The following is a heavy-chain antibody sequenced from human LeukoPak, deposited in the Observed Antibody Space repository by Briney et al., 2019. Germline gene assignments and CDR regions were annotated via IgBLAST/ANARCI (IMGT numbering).Heavy chain of an antibody. CDR3: ARGEKLSSYYYYMDV. Sequence: SVKVSCKAPGGTFSSYAISWVRQAPGQGLEWMGGIIPIFGTANYAQKFQGRVTITTDESTSTAYMELSSLRSEDTAVYYCARGEKLSSYYYYMDVWGKGTTVTVSS. CDR1: GGTFSSYA. D-gene: IGHD3-16*01. CDR2: IIPIFGTA. V-gene: IGHV1-69*05. J-gene: IGHJ6*03.